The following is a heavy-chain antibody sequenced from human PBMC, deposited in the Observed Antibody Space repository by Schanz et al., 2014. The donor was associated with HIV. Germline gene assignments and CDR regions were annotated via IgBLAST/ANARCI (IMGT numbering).Heavy chain of an antibody. J-gene: IGHJ6*02. CDR3: AKDRNYYDSRYRGKGNYYYYYGMDV. Sequence: QVQLVESGGGVVQPGRSLRLSCVASGFNFNSYGMHWVRQAPGKGLEWVAVMSYDGTKKHFADSVKGRFTISRDNSKNTLYLQMKSLRAEDTAVYYCAKDRNYYDSRYRGKGNYYYYYGMDVWGQGTTVTVSS. D-gene: IGHD3-22*01. CDR2: MSYDGTKK. CDR1: GFNFNSYG. V-gene: IGHV3-30*18.